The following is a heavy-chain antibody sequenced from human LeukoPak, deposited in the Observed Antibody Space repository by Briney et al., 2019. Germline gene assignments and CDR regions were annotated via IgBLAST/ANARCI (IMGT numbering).Heavy chain of an antibody. J-gene: IGHJ4*02. V-gene: IGHV1-2*02. CDR2: INPNSGGT. CDR1: GYTFSRYG. D-gene: IGHD2-15*01. Sequence: GASVKVSCRASGYTFSRYGISWVRQAPGQGLEWMGWINPNSGGTNYAQRFQGRVTMTRDTSISTAYMELSRLRSDDTAVYYCARVVPVLAPYFDYWGQGTLVTVSS. CDR3: ARVVPVLAPYFDY.